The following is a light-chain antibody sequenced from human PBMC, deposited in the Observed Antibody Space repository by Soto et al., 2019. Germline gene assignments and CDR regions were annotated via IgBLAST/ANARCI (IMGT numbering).Light chain of an antibody. CDR2: AAS. Sequence: DIQLTQSPSFLSASVGDRVTITCRASQGISSYLAWYQQKPGKAPKLLIYAASTLQSGVPSRFSGSGSGTEFPLTISSLHPEDFATYYCQHLDSYSTFGQGTRLEIK. CDR3: QHLDSYST. CDR1: QGISSY. V-gene: IGKV1-9*01. J-gene: IGKJ5*01.